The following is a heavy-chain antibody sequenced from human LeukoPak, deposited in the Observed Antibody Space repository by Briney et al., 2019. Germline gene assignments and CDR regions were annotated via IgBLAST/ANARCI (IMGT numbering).Heavy chain of an antibody. J-gene: IGHJ4*02. Sequence: GGSLRLSCAASGFTFSDHYMSWVRQAPGKGLEWVSYISSSSAYTDYADSVKGRFTISRDNAKNSLYLQVNSLRAEDTAVYYCARDSTTLAAAGTWGYWGQGTLVTVSS. CDR2: ISSSSAYT. CDR3: ARDSTTLAAAGTWGY. V-gene: IGHV3-11*05. CDR1: GFTFSDHY. D-gene: IGHD6-13*01.